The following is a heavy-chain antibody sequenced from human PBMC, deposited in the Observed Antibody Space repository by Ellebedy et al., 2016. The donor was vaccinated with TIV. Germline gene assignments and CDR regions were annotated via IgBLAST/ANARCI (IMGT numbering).Heavy chain of an antibody. Sequence: SETLSLXXTVSGGSISSGSYYWSWIRQPAGKGLEWIGRIYTSGSTNYNPSLKSRVTMSVDTSKNQFSLKLSSVTAADTAVYYCAGGYCGGDCYPYYYYYMDVWGKGTTVTVSS. J-gene: IGHJ6*03. V-gene: IGHV4-61*02. CDR3: AGGYCGGDCYPYYYYYMDV. D-gene: IGHD2-21*01. CDR1: GGSISSGSYY. CDR2: IYTSGST.